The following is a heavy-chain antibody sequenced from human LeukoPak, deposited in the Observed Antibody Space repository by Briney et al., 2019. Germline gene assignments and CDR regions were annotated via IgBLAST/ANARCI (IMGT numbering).Heavy chain of an antibody. V-gene: IGHV1-46*01. Sequence: ASVKVSCKASGYTFTNYYMHWVRQAPGQGLEWMGIINPSGGSTSYTQKFQDRVTMTRDTSTGTVYMDLSSLRSEDTAVYYCARGSGDYGGNANFDYWGQGTLVTVSS. CDR1: GYTFTNYY. D-gene: IGHD4-23*01. CDR2: INPSGGST. CDR3: ARGSGDYGGNANFDY. J-gene: IGHJ4*02.